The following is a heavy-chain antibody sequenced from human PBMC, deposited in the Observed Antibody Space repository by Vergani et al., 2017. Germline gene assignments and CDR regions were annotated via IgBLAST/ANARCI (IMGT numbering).Heavy chain of an antibody. CDR3: AGVGKRNWFDS. D-gene: IGHD4-23*01. CDR2: TYYRSKWYN. Sequence: QVQLQQSGPGLVKPSQTLSLTCAISGDSVSSNSGAWNWIRQSPSRVLEWLGRTYYRSKWYNEYALSVTGRISINPDTSKNQFSLQLNSATPDDTAVYYCAGVGKRNWFDSWGQGTLVTVSS. CDR1: GDSVSSNSGA. J-gene: IGHJ5*01. V-gene: IGHV6-1*01.